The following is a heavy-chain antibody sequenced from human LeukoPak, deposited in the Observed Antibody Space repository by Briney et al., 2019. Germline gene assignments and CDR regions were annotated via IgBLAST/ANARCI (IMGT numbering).Heavy chain of an antibody. Sequence: SETLSLTCTVSGYSIGSGYYWGWIRQSPEKGVEWIGSIYHSGSTYYNPSLKSRVTISVDTSKNQFSLRLSSVTATDTAVYYCARVYYDSSGTYYFDYWGQGTLVTVSS. CDR2: IYHSGST. V-gene: IGHV4-38-2*02. D-gene: IGHD3-22*01. J-gene: IGHJ4*02. CDR1: GYSIGSGYY. CDR3: ARVYYDSSGTYYFDY.